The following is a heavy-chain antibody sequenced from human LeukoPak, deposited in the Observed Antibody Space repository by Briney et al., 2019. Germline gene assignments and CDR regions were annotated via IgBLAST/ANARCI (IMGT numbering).Heavy chain of an antibody. J-gene: IGHJ6*03. CDR3: ARQRADYFYHYLDV. CDR2: VYYGGNT. V-gene: IGHV4-39*01. Sequence: NTSETLSLTCTLSGGSISSSSYYWDWIRQPPGKGLEWIGNVYYGGNTFYNSSLESRVTISVDMSKNQFSLKLTSLTAADTAVYYCARQRADYFYHYLDVWGKGTSVTVSS. CDR1: GGSISSSSYY.